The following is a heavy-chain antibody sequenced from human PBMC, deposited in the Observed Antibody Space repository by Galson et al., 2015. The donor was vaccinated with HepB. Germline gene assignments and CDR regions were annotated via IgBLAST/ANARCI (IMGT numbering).Heavy chain of an antibody. CDR1: GFSFRTYT. D-gene: IGHD6-6*01. Sequence: SLRLSCAASGFSFRTYTMHWVRQAPGKGLEWVAIIWSDGSNKYYVDSVKGRFTISRDNSQNTLYLQMNSLRAEDTAVYYCARGSVSSSLDHWGQGTLVSVSS. V-gene: IGHV3-33*01. J-gene: IGHJ4*02. CDR2: IWSDGSNK. CDR3: ARGSVSSSLDH.